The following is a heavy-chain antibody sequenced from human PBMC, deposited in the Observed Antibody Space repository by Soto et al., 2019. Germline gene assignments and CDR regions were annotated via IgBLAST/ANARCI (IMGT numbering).Heavy chain of an antibody. V-gene: IGHV3-30-3*01. Sequence: QVQLVESGGGVVQPGRSLRLSCAASGFTFSSYAMHWVRQAPGKGLEWVAVISYDGSNKYYADSVKGRFTISRDNSKNTLYLQMNSRRAEDTAVYYWARDSPPPGTQPDYWGQGTLVTVSS. J-gene: IGHJ4*02. CDR3: ARDSPPPGTQPDY. CDR1: GFTFSSYA. D-gene: IGHD1-1*01. CDR2: ISYDGSNK.